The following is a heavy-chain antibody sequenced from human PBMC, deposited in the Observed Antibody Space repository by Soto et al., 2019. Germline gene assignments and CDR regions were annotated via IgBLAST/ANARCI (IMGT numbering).Heavy chain of an antibody. Sequence: ASVKVSCKASGYSFSSYGITWVRQAPGQGLEWLGWISPYNDDTKYAQRLQGRVTMTTDTSTRTAYMDIRGLRSDDTAIYYCARGGYYDSSGARNYYYYGMDVWG. D-gene: IGHD3-22*01. J-gene: IGHJ6*02. CDR2: ISPYNDDT. CDR1: GYSFSSYG. CDR3: ARGGYYDSSGARNYYYYGMDV. V-gene: IGHV1-18*01.